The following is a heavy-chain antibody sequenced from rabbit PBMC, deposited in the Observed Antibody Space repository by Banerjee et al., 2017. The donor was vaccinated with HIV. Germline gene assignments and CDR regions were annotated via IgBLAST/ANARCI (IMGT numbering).Heavy chain of an antibody. V-gene: IGHV1S45*01. CDR1: GFSFGDRDV. Sequence: QEQLVESGGGLVQPTGSLTLTCKASGFSFGDRDVMCWVRQAPGKGLEWIACINAATGKPVYATWAKGRFTISRTSSTTVTLRMTSLTAADRAAYFCARDLVGVIGWNFYLWGQGTLVT. D-gene: IGHD1-1*01. CDR3: ARDLVGVIGWNFYL. J-gene: IGHJ4*01. CDR2: INAATGKP.